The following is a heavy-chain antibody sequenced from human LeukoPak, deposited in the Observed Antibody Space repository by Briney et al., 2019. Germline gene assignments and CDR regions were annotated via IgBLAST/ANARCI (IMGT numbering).Heavy chain of an antibody. D-gene: IGHD3-10*01. CDR1: GYSISSGYY. CDR2: IYHSGST. Sequence: KPSETLSLTCAVSGYSISSGYYWGWIRPPPGKGLEWIGSIYHSGSTYYNPSLKSRVTISVDTSKNQFSLKLSSVTAADTAVYYCARLHYYGSGSYLADYWGQGTLVTVSS. CDR3: ARLHYYGSGSYLADY. V-gene: IGHV4-38-2*01. J-gene: IGHJ4*02.